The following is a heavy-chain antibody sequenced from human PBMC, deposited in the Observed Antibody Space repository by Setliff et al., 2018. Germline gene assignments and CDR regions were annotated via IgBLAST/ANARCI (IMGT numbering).Heavy chain of an antibody. CDR1: GYTFTGYY. D-gene: IGHD6-19*01. V-gene: IGHV1-2*02. Sequence: ASVKVSCKASGYTFTGYYVHWVRQAPGQGLEWMGWINPNSGGTNYAQNIQGRVTMTTDTSTSTAYMELRSLRSDDTAVYYCVRDPPNSGWAFDYWGQGTLVTVSS. J-gene: IGHJ4*02. CDR2: INPNSGGT. CDR3: VRDPPNSGWAFDY.